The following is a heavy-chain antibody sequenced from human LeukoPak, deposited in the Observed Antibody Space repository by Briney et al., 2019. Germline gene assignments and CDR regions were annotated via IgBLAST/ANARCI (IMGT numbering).Heavy chain of an antibody. CDR1: GGSISSSSYY. J-gene: IGHJ4*02. CDR3: ARHDGAARPYYFDY. V-gene: IGHV4-39*01. Sequence: SETLSLTCTVSGGSISSSSYYWGWMRQPPGKGLAWIGSIYYSGSTYYNPSLKSRVTISVDTSKNRFSLKLSSVTAADTAVYYCARHDGAARPYYFDYWGQGTLVTVSS. CDR2: IYYSGST. D-gene: IGHD6-6*01.